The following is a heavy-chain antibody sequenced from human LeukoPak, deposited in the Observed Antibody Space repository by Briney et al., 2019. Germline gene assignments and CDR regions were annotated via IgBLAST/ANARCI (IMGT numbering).Heavy chain of an antibody. D-gene: IGHD2-2*01. Sequence: SVKVSCKASGGTLSSYAISWVRQAPGQGLEWMGGIIPIFGTANYAQKFQGRVTITADESTSTAYMELSSLRSEDTAVYYCARRNLLSYFFDYWGQGTLVTVSS. CDR1: GGTLSSYA. CDR3: ARRNLLSYFFDY. V-gene: IGHV1-69*01. CDR2: IIPIFGTA. J-gene: IGHJ4*02.